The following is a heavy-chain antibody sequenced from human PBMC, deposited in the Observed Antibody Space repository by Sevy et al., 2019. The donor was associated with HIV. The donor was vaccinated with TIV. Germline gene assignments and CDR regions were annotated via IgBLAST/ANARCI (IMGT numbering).Heavy chain of an antibody. V-gene: IGHV3-13*05. Sequence: GGSLRLSWVSSGFTFSTYDMHWVRQVTGKGLEWISGVGPAGDQFYPGSVKGRFTISRENAKNSIYLQMNTLRAGDTAVYYCARSGGYSDYGMDVWGQGTTVTVSS. CDR1: GFTFSTYD. CDR3: ARSGGYSDYGMDV. J-gene: IGHJ6*02. D-gene: IGHD5-12*01. CDR2: VGPAGDQ.